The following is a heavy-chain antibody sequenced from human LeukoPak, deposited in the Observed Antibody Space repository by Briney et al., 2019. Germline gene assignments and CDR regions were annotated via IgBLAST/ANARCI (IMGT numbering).Heavy chain of an antibody. CDR3: ARESAIHARGFDY. D-gene: IGHD3-10*01. J-gene: IGHJ4*02. CDR1: GYTFTGYH. CDR2: INPHSGGT. V-gene: IGHV1-2*06. Sequence: GASVRVSCKASGYTFTGYHLHWVRQAPGQGLEWMGRINPHSGGTHFAQNFQAGVTMTRDTSINTAYMELSGLTLDATAMYYCARESAIHARGFDYWGQGTLVTVSS.